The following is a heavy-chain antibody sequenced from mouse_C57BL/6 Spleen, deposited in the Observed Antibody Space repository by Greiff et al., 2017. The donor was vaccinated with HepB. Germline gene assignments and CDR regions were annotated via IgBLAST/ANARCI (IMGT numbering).Heavy chain of an antibody. Sequence: QVQLQQSGAELMKPGASVKLSCKASGYTFTGYWIEWVKQRPGHGLEWIGEILPGSGSTNYNEKFKGKATFTADTTSNTAYMQLSSLTTEDSAIYYWARRGYYYGSSYVDYWGQGTTLTVSS. J-gene: IGHJ2*01. CDR3: ARRGYYYGSSYVDY. V-gene: IGHV1-9*01. D-gene: IGHD1-1*01. CDR1: GYTFTGYW. CDR2: ILPGSGST.